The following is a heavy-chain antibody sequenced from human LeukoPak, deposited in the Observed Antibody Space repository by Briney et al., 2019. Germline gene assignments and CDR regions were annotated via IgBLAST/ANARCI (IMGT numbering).Heavy chain of an antibody. CDR1: GFTFDDYA. V-gene: IGHV3-9*01. D-gene: IGHD5-18*01. CDR2: ISWNSGTI. Sequence: GGSLRLSCAASGFTFDDYAMHWVRQAPGKGLEWVSGISWNSGTIGYADSVKGRFTISRDNAKNSLYLQMNSLRAEDTAVYYCARDSGGYSYGYSLRRYSDYWGQGTLVTVSS. J-gene: IGHJ4*02. CDR3: ARDSGGYSYGYSLRRYSDY.